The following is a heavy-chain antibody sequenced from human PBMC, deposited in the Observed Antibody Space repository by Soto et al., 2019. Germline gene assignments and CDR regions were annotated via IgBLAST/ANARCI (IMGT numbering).Heavy chain of an antibody. CDR2: ISAGGII. CDR1: GLTVSSGH. J-gene: IGHJ4*02. D-gene: IGHD6-13*01. CDR3: ARALPGYGGFDY. V-gene: IGHV3-66*01. Sequence: EVHLMESGGGLVQPGESLRLSCAASGLTVSSGHKQWVRQAPGKGLEWVSEISAGGIIHYLDSVKGRFTISRDDSRSTVYLQMNSLRVEDTAMYYCARALPGYGGFDYWGQGTLVTVSS.